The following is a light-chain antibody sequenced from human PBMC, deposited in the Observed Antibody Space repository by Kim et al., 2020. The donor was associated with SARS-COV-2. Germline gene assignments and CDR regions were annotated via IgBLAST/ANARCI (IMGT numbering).Light chain of an antibody. J-gene: IGLJ3*02. CDR3: AVWHDSLYGV. CDR2: SNG. CDR1: RSNTGSKP. Sequence: PGQTITISCSGGRSNTGSKPIDWYQQPPGATPKHLIYSNGQRPSGVPDRFSGSKSGSSASLAISELQPEDEGDYYCAVWHDSLYGVFGGGTQLTVL. V-gene: IGLV1-44*01.